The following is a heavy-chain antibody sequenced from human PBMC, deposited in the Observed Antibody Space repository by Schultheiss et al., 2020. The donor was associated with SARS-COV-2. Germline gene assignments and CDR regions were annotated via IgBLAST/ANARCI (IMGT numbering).Heavy chain of an antibody. J-gene: IGHJ4*02. CDR2: INHGGTT. CDR3: ARGSNYDYLWGTFRPPPFDY. Sequence: SETLSLTCTVSGGSISSYYWSWIRQVPGKGLEWLGDINHGGTTHDNPSLKRRITMSIDRSKGQIFFRLTSVTAADTAMYYCARGSNYDYLWGTFRPPPFDYWGQGVLVTVSS. V-gene: IGHV4-34*10. D-gene: IGHD3-16*02. CDR1: GGSISSYY.